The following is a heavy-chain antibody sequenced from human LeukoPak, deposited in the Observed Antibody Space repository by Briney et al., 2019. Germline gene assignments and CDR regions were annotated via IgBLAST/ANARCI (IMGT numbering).Heavy chain of an antibody. D-gene: IGHD2-15*01. Sequence: ASVKVSCKASGYTFTGYYMHRVRQAPGQGLEWMGWINPNRGGKNYAQKFQGRVTMTRDTSISTAYMELSRLRSDDTAVYYCARVSVAATIWFDPWGQGTLVTVSS. V-gene: IGHV1-2*02. CDR3: ARVSVAATIWFDP. CDR1: GYTFTGYY. J-gene: IGHJ5*02. CDR2: INPNRGGK.